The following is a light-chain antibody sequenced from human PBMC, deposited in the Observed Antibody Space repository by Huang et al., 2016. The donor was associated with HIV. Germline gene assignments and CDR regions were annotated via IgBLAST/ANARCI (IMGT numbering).Light chain of an antibody. V-gene: IGKV1-5*03. CDR2: QSS. CDR1: LSGSRW. CDR3: QQYNSKSPT. Sequence: DIQMTQSPSILSASVGDRATITCRASLSGSRWLAWYQQEPGLAPKLLIYQSSPLDSGVPARFSGGGSGTEFTLTISSLQPDDFATYYCQQYNSKSPTFGQGTNLEI. J-gene: IGKJ1*01.